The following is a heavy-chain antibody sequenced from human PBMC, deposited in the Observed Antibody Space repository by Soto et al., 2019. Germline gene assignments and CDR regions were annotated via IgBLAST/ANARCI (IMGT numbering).Heavy chain of an antibody. CDR1: AGSLSNHY. J-gene: IGHJ4*02. Sequence: SQSLPLPWTLAAGSLSNHYWSWNRQLAGKGMEWTGRIYIYRSGSIKYNPCLKSRVTMSAYTSKNQFSLWLMSVSAADTAVYYCASEVPGGYTGIFDRWGQGPRVTVSS. CDR3: ASEVPGGYTGIFDR. CDR2: IYIYRSGSI. V-gene: IGHV4-4*07. D-gene: IGHD5-12*01.